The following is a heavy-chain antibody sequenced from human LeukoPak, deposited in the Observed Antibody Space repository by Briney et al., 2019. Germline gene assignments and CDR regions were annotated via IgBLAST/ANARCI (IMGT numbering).Heavy chain of an antibody. J-gene: IGHJ2*01. CDR3: ARDLGSGWSNWYLDL. CDR2: ISAYNGNT. D-gene: IGHD6-19*01. V-gene: IGHV1-18*01. CDR1: GYTFTSYG. Sequence: GASVKVSCKASGYTFTSYGISWVRQAPGQGLEWMGWISAYNGNTNYAQKLQGRVTMTTDTSTSTAYMELRSLRSDDTAVYYCARDLGSGWSNWYLDLWGRGTLVTVSS.